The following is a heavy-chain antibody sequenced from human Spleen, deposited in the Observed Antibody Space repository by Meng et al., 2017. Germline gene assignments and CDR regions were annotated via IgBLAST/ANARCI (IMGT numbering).Heavy chain of an antibody. V-gene: IGHV4-34*01. CDR1: GGSFSGYY. D-gene: IGHD3-10*01. CDR3: ARGITMVRGVILPYNWFDP. Sequence: QVQLHQWGAGLLKPSETLPLTCAVYGGSFSGYYWSWIRQPPGKGLEWIGEINHSGSTNYNPSLKSRVTISVDTSKNQFSLKLSSVTAADTAVYYCARGITMVRGVILPYNWFDPWGQGTLVTVSS. J-gene: IGHJ5*02. CDR2: INHSGST.